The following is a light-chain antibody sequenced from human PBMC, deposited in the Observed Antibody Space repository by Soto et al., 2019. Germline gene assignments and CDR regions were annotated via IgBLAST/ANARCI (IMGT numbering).Light chain of an antibody. CDR1: QSISGA. CDR3: QQYGSSPWT. CDR2: GAS. Sequence: EIVMTQSPATLSVSPGGRATLSCRASQSISGALAWYQQNPGQAPRLLIYGASSRATGIPDRFSGSGSGTDFTLTISSLEPEDFAVYYCQQYGSSPWTFGQGTKVDIK. V-gene: IGKV3-20*01. J-gene: IGKJ1*01.